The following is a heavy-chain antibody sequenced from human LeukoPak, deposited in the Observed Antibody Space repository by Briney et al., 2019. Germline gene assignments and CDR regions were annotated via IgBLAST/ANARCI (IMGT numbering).Heavy chain of an antibody. V-gene: IGHV3-11*01. D-gene: IGHD3-22*01. J-gene: IGHJ4*02. CDR1: GFTFSDYY. CDR3: ARDASYYYDSSGYYGY. Sequence: PGGSLRLSCAASGFTFSDYYMSWIRQAPGKGLEWVSYISSSGSTIYYADSVKGRFTISRDNAKNSLYLKMNRLRAEDTAVYYCARDASYYYDSSGYYGYWGQGTLVTVSS. CDR2: ISSSGSTI.